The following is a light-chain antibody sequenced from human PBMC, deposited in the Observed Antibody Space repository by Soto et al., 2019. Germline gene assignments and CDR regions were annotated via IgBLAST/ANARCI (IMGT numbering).Light chain of an antibody. CDR2: GAS. CDR1: QSVSSSY. J-gene: IGKJ3*01. Sequence: ESVLTQSPGTLSLSPGERATLSCRASQSVSSSYLAWYQQKPGQAPRLLIYGASSRATGIPDRFSGSGSGTDFTLTINRLEPEDFAVYYCQQYGSSPALFAFGPGTKVDIK. CDR3: QQYGSSPALFA. V-gene: IGKV3-20*01.